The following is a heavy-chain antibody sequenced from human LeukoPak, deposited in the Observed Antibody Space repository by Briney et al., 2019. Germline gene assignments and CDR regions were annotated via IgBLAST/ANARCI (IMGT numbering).Heavy chain of an antibody. CDR3: ARDHHSSGWYPFDY. Sequence: GGSLRLSCAASGFTFSSYSMNWVRQAPGKGLEWVSSISSSSSYIYYADSVKGRFTISRDNAKNSLYLQMNSLRAEDTAVYYCARDHHSSGWYPFDYWGQGTLVTVSS. J-gene: IGHJ4*02. D-gene: IGHD6-19*01. CDR2: ISSSSSYI. CDR1: GFTFSSYS. V-gene: IGHV3-21*01.